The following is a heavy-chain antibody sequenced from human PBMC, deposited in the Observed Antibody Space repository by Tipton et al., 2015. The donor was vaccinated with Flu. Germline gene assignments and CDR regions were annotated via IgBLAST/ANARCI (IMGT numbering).Heavy chain of an antibody. CDR2: IYPSGTT. CDR1: SGSIRSTNYF. CDR3: ARLSYYDVDLKNFYFDY. D-gene: IGHD3-10*02. V-gene: IGHV4-39*01. Sequence: TLSLTCTVSSGSIRSTNYFCAWIRQPPGKGLELIGNIYPSGTTYYNPSLKSRVTISVDTSRSQFSLKLRSVTAADTVVYYCARLSYYDVDLKNFYFDYWGQGALVTVSS. J-gene: IGHJ4*02.